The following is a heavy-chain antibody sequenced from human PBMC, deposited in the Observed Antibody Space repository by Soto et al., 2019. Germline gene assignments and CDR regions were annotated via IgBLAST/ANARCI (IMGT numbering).Heavy chain of an antibody. D-gene: IGHD6-13*01. CDR2: ISAYNGNT. V-gene: IGHV1-18*01. J-gene: IGHJ5*02. CDR1: GYTFTSYG. Sequence: QVQLVQSGAEVKKPGASVKVSCKASGYTFTSYGISWVRQAPGQGLEWMGWISAYNGNTNYAQKLQGRVTMTTDTSTSTADMELRSLRSDDTAGYYCARDTNIAAAGNGFDPWGQGTLVTVSS. CDR3: ARDTNIAAAGNGFDP.